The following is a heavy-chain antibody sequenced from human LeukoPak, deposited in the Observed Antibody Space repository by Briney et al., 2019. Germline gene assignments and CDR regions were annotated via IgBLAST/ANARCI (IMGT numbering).Heavy chain of an antibody. J-gene: IGHJ5*02. V-gene: IGHV4-39*07. CDR3: ASADDYGDYSWFDP. D-gene: IGHD4-17*01. CDR1: GGSISSGSYY. CDR2: INHSGST. Sequence: PSETLSLTCTVSGGSISSGSYYWSWIRQPPGKGLEWIGEINHSGSTNYNPSLKSRVTISVDTSKNQFSLKLSSVTAADTAVYYCASADDYGDYSWFDPWGQGTLVTVSS.